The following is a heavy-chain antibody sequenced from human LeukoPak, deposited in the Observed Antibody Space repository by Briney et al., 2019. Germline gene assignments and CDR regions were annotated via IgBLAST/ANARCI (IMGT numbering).Heavy chain of an antibody. CDR1: EFTFSSYT. CDR2: ISSSSSYI. CDR3: ARIGSQWYDILTGYSYYYGMDV. Sequence: GGSLRLSCAASEFTFSSYTMSWVRQAPGKGLEWVSSISSSSSYIYYADSVKGRFTISRDNAKNSLYLQMNSLRAEDTAVYYCARIGSQWYDILTGYSYYYGMDVWGQGTTVTVSS. D-gene: IGHD3-9*01. V-gene: IGHV3-21*01. J-gene: IGHJ6*02.